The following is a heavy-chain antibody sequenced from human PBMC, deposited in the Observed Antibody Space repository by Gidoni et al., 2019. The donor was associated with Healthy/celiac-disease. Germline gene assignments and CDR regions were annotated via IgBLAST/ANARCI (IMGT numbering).Heavy chain of an antibody. J-gene: IGHJ4*02. CDR3: ARARGYGDPFDY. CDR2: IYHSGST. Sequence: QVQLQESGPGLVKPSETLSLTCAVSGYSISSGYYWGWIRQPPGKGLEWIGSIYHSGSTYYNPSLKSRVTISVDTSKNQFSLKLSSVTAADTAVYYCARARGYGDPFDYWGQGTLVTVSS. D-gene: IGHD4-17*01. V-gene: IGHV4-38-2*01. CDR1: GYSISSGYY.